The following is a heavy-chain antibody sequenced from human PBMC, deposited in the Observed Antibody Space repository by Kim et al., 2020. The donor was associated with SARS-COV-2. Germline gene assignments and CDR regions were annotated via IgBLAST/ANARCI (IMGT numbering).Heavy chain of an antibody. CDR2: ISWNSGSI. D-gene: IGHD3-22*01. V-gene: IGHV3-9*01. CDR1: GFTFDDYA. J-gene: IGHJ3*02. Sequence: GGSLRLSCAASGFTFDDYAMHWVRQAPGKGLEWVSGISWNSGSIGYADSVKGRFTIPRDNAKNSLYLQMNSLRAEDTALYYCAKIPDYYDSSGYLIWGQGTMVTVSS. CDR3: AKIPDYYDSSGYLI.